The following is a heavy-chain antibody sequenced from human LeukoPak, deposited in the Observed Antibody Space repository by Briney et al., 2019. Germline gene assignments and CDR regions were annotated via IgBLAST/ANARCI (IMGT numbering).Heavy chain of an antibody. CDR1: GGSISSYY. Sequence: PSETLSLTCTVSGGSISSYYWSWIRQPPGKGLEWIGYIHYSGSTNYNPSLKSRVTMSVDTSKNQFSLRLSSVTAADTAVYYCAGTRNYDILTGYYNWGQGALVTVSS. V-gene: IGHV4-59*12. D-gene: IGHD3-9*01. CDR2: IHYSGST. CDR3: AGTRNYDILTGYYN. J-gene: IGHJ4*02.